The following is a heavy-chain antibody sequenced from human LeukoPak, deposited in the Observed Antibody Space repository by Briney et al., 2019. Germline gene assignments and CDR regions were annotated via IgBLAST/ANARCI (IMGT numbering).Heavy chain of an antibody. D-gene: IGHD5-12*01. V-gene: IGHV3-15*01. CDR2: IKSESDGGTT. J-gene: IGHJ4*02. CDR3: TTSGGFDH. Sequence: GGSLRLSCVASRFAFSQAWMSWVRQAPGKGLEWVGRIKSESDGGTTDYAAPVKGRFTISRDDSKNTLFLQMNSLQTEDTAVYYCTTSGGFDHWGQGTLVTVSS. CDR1: RFAFSQAW.